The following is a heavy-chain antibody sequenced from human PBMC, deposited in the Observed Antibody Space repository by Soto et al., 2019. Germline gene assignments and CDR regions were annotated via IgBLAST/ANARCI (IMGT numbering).Heavy chain of an antibody. D-gene: IGHD3-3*01. J-gene: IGHJ6*03. CDR1: GYTFTSYG. V-gene: IGHV1-18*01. CDR3: ARGNYDSNYYYYYMDV. Sequence: ASVKVSCKASGYTFTSYGISWVRQAPGQGLEWMGWISAYNGNTNYAQKLQGRVTMTTDTSTSTAYMELRSRRSDDTAVYYCARGNYDSNYYYYYMDVWGKGTTVTVSS. CDR2: ISAYNGNT.